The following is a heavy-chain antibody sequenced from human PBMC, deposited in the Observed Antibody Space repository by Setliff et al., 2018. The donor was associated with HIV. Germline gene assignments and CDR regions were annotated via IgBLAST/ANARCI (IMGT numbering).Heavy chain of an antibody. D-gene: IGHD1-26*01. CDR2: INHSGST. V-gene: IGHV4-34*01. Sequence: SETLSLTCAVYGGSFSGYYWSWIRQPPGKGLEWIGKINHSGSTNYNMSLWSRVTISLDASRNQFSLELISVTAADTAVYYCAGGPGTTSIDYWAQGTLVTVSS. CDR3: AGGPGTTSIDY. J-gene: IGHJ4*02. CDR1: GGSFSGYY.